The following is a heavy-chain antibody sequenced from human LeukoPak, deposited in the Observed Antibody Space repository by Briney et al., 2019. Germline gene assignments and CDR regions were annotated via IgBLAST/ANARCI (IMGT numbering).Heavy chain of an antibody. D-gene: IGHD6-13*01. V-gene: IGHV3-48*04. CDR2: ISRGGSTT. CDR3: VRGVSISSSWYNDI. J-gene: IGHJ3*02. CDR1: GFTFSSYA. Sequence: PGGSLRLSCAASGFTFSSYAMNWIRQALGKGLEWVSYISRGGSTTYYADSVKGRFTISRDNAKNSLYLQMNSLRAEDTAVYYCVRGVSISSSWYNDIWGQGTMVTVSS.